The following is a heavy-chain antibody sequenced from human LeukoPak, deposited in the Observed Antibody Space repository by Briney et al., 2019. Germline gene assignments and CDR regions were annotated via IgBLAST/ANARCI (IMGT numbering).Heavy chain of an antibody. CDR1: GGSISSSNW. D-gene: IGHD6-19*01. J-gene: IGHJ6*02. CDR3: ARDLAGNNGMDV. V-gene: IGHV4-4*02. Sequence: SGTLSVTCAVSGGSISSSNWYSWVRQPPGKGLEWIGEIYHSGTTNYNPSLKSRVTISVDKSKNQFSLKLSSVTAADTAVYYCARDLAGNNGMDVWGQGTTVTVSS. CDR2: IYHSGTT.